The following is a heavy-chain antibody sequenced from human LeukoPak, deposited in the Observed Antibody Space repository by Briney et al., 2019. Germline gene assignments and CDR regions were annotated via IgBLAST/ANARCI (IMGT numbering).Heavy chain of an antibody. Sequence: GGSLRLSCAASGFNFRNYWMHWVRQAPGKGLVWVSRINSDGSSTSYADSVKGRFTISRDNAENTLYLQINSLRAENTAVYYCATDEAATGRLDYWGQGTLVTDSS. V-gene: IGHV3-74*01. J-gene: IGHJ4*02. CDR3: ATDEAATGRLDY. CDR1: GFNFRNYW. D-gene: IGHD1-1*01. CDR2: INSDGSST.